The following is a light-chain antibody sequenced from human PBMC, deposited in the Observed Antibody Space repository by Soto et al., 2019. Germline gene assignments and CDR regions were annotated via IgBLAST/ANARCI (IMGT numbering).Light chain of an antibody. Sequence: EIVLTQSPGTLSLSPGERVTLSCRASQSFSSTYLAWYQQKPGQAPRLXSYGASSRAAGIPDRFSGSGSGTEFTLTISRLEPEDFAVYYCHQYGNSPDTFGQGTKVDIK. CDR1: QSFSSTY. CDR3: HQYGNSPDT. CDR2: GAS. J-gene: IGKJ1*01. V-gene: IGKV3-20*01.